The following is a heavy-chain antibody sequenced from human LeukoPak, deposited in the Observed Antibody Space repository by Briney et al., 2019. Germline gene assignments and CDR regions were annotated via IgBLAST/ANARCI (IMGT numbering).Heavy chain of an antibody. J-gene: IGHJ4*02. V-gene: IGHV1-46*01. CDR2: INPSGGST. D-gene: IGHD1-26*01. CDR3: ASTYSGSHGYFDY. CDR1: GYTFTNFG. Sequence: ASVKVSCKTSGYTFTNFGITWVRQAPGQGLEWMGIINPSGGSTSYAQKFQGRVTMTRDTSTSTVYMELSSLRSEDTAVCYCASTYSGSHGYFDYWGQGTLVTVSS.